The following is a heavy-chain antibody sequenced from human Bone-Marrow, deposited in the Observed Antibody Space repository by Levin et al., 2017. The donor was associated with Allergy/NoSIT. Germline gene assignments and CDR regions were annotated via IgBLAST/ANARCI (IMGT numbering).Heavy chain of an antibody. D-gene: IGHD3-16*01. CDR2: ARYDGKKT. CDR3: VKTGGGFWGSSYFLDS. V-gene: IGHV3-30*02. Sequence: PGGSLRLSCEASGFAFSSSGMHWVRQAPGKGLEWVAVARYDGKKTYYADSLRGRFDISRDNSKNTLFLQMNNLTTDDTATYHCVKTGGGFWGSSYFLDSWGPGTVVTVSS. J-gene: IGHJ5*01. CDR1: GFAFSSSG.